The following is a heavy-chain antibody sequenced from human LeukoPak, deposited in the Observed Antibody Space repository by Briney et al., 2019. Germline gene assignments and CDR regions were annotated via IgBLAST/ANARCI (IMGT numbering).Heavy chain of an antibody. CDR1: GGSISSSSYY. CDR3: ARGGGSVYYYYYMDV. Sequence: SETLSLTCTVSGGSISSSSYYWGWIRQPPGKGLEWIGSIYYSGSTYYNPSLKSRVTISVDTSKNQFSLKLSSVTAADTAVYYCARGGGSVYYYYYMDVWGKGTTVTVSS. J-gene: IGHJ6*03. CDR2: IYYSGST. V-gene: IGHV4-39*01.